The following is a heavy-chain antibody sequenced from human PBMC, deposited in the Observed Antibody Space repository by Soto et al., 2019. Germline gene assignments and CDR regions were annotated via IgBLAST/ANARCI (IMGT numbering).Heavy chain of an antibody. D-gene: IGHD5-12*01. J-gene: IGHJ6*02. CDR2: IPYDGSNK. Sequence: QVQLLESGGGVVQPGRSLRLSCAASGFTLRTYGMHWVRQAPGKGLEGVAVIPYDGSNKYYADSVKGRFTIFRDNSENTLYLQMNSLRAEDTAVYYCGKDKVAGDSGCGSMDVCGQGRTVTVSS. CDR3: GKDKVAGDSGCGSMDV. CDR1: GFTLRTYG. V-gene: IGHV3-30*18.